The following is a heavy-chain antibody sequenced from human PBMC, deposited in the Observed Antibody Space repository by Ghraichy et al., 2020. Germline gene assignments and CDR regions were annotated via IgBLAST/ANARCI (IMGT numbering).Heavy chain of an antibody. Sequence: GGSLRLSCAASGITFSSYAMSWVRQAPGKGLEWVSAISGSGVSTYYADSVKGRFTISRDNTKNTLYLQMNSLRTEDTAVYYCAKGLMTTGYWGQGTLVTVSS. CDR3: AKGLMTTGY. J-gene: IGHJ4*02. V-gene: IGHV3-23*01. CDR1: GITFSSYA. D-gene: IGHD3-16*01. CDR2: ISGSGVST.